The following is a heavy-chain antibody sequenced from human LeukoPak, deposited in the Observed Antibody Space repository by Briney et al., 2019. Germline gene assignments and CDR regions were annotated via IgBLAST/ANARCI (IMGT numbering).Heavy chain of an antibody. V-gene: IGHV4-31*03. CDR2: IYYSGST. CDR3: ARGASNYGSFWFDP. J-gene: IGHJ5*02. D-gene: IGHD4-11*01. CDR1: GVSIRSGGYY. Sequence: NPSETLSFTCTGSGVSIRSGGYYWSWIRQHPGKGLEWIGNIYYSGSTSYNPSLKSRVTISVDTSKNQFSLKLNSVTAADTAVYYCARGASNYGSFWFDPCGQGTLVTVSS.